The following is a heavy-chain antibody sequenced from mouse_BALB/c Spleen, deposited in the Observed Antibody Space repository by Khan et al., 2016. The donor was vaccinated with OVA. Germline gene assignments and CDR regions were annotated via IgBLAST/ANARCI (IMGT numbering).Heavy chain of an antibody. V-gene: IGHV1-5*01. CDR3: IRLPDRPEDAIDY. CDR1: GYRFTSYW. J-gene: IGHJ4*01. CDR2: IYPGNSDT. Sequence: VQLQQSGTVLARPGASVKMSCKASGYRFTSYWMHWVKQRPGQGLEWIGAIYPGNSDTSYNQKFKGKAKLTAVTSASTAYMELRSLTMDDSAVYYCIRLPDRPEDAIDYWGQGTSVTVSS. D-gene: IGHD2-14*01.